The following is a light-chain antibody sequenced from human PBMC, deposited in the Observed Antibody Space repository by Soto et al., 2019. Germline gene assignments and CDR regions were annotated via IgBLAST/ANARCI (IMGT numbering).Light chain of an antibody. Sequence: QLVLTQPPSASGTPGQRVTISCSGSDSNIGSNFVSWYQQVSGTAPKLLIYRSEQRPSGVPDRFSGSKSGTSASLVISGLRSEDEADYYCASWDDSLRGLSFGGGTKVTVL. CDR3: ASWDDSLRGLS. J-gene: IGLJ2*01. V-gene: IGLV1-47*01. CDR1: DSNIGSNF. CDR2: RSE.